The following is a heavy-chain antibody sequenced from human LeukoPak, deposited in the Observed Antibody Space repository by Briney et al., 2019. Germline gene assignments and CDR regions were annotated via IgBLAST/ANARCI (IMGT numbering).Heavy chain of an antibody. CDR1: GGSISSSSYY. Sequence: MPSETLSLTCTASGGSISSSSYYWGWIRQPPGKGLEWIGSIYYSGSTYYNPSLKSRVTISVDTSKNQFSLKLSSVTAADTAVYYCAIRSYYYFDYWGQGTLVTVSS. CDR2: IYYSGST. V-gene: IGHV4-39*07. D-gene: IGHD1-26*01. J-gene: IGHJ4*02. CDR3: AIRSYYYFDY.